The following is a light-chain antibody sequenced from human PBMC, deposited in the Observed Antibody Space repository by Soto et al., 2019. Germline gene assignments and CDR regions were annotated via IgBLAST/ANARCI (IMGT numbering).Light chain of an antibody. V-gene: IGKV3-20*01. Sequence: DILLTQSPGTLSLSPGERATLSCRASQSVSNNYLAWYQHRPGQAPRLLIYGASSRAAGIPDRFSGIGSGTDITLTISRLEPEDFAVYYCQQYGGSPPITFGQGTRLEIK. CDR1: QSVSNNY. CDR2: GAS. CDR3: QQYGGSPPIT. J-gene: IGKJ5*01.